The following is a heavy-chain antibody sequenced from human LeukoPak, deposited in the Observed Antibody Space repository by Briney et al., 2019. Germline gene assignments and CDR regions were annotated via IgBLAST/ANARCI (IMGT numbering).Heavy chain of an antibody. CDR3: ARLTGTTGDY. Sequence: SETLSLTCTVSGGSISSGDYYWSWIRRPPGKGLEWIGYIYYSGSTYYNPSLKSRVTISVDTSKNQFSLKLSSVTAADTAVYYCARLTGTTGDYWGQGTLVTVSS. CDR1: GGSISSGDYY. V-gene: IGHV4-30-4*08. J-gene: IGHJ4*02. CDR2: IYYSGST. D-gene: IGHD1-7*01.